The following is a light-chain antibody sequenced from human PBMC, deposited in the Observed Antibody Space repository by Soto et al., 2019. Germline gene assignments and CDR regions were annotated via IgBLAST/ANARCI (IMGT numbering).Light chain of an antibody. CDR3: QQYGSSPPRLT. J-gene: IGKJ4*01. CDR1: QSVSSSY. Sequence: EIVLTQSPGTLSLSPGERATLSCRASQSVSSSYLAWYQQKPGQAPRLLIYGASSRATGIPDRFSGSGSGTDFTLTISRLELEDFAVYYCQQYGSSPPRLTFGGGTKVDIK. CDR2: GAS. V-gene: IGKV3-20*01.